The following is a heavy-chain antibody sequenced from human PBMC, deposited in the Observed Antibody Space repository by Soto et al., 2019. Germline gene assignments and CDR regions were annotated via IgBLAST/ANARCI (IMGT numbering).Heavy chain of an antibody. CDR1: GCTFSSYG. D-gene: IGHD5-18*01. V-gene: IGHV3-30*03. CDR2: ISYDGGLQ. Sequence: QAQLVESGGGVVQPGRSLRLSCAASGCTFSSYGMHWVRQAPGTGLEWVAVISYDGGLQHHADFVKGRFTISRDNSKNVVLLQMNSLRAEDTAVYYCVSDRGYGHASVPHSWGQGTLVSVSS. CDR3: VSDRGYGHASVPHS. J-gene: IGHJ4*02.